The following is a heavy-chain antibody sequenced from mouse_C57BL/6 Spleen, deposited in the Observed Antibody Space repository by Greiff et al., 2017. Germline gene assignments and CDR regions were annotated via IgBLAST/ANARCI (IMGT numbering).Heavy chain of an antibody. D-gene: IGHD2-4*01. Sequence: QVQLQQPGAELVKPGASVKMSRKASGYTFTSYWITWVKQRPGQGLEWIGDIYPGSGSTNYNEKFKSKATLTVDTSSGTAYMQLSSLTSEDSAVYYCARRDYDYGERYVDVWGTGTTVTVSS. CDR1: GYTFTSYW. CDR3: ARRDYDYGERYVDV. V-gene: IGHV1-55*01. J-gene: IGHJ1*03. CDR2: IYPGSGST.